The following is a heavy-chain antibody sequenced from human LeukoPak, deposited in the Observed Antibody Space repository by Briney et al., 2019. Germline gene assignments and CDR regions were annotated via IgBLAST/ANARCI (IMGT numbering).Heavy chain of an antibody. CDR3: ASSDSGYGGPKDY. CDR1: GFTFSSYN. J-gene: IGHJ4*02. D-gene: IGHD5-12*01. V-gene: IGHV3-21*01. Sequence: GGSLRLSCEASGFTFSSYNMNWVRQAPGKGLEWVSSISNSGSYIYYADSVKGRFTISRINAKNSLYLQMNSLRAEDTAVYYCASSDSGYGGPKDYWGQGTLVTVSS. CDR2: ISNSGSYI.